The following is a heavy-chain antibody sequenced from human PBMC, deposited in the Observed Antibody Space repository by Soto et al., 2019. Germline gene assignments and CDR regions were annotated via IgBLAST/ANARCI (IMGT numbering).Heavy chain of an antibody. D-gene: IGHD1-20*01. Sequence: ASVKVSCKASGYMFRTYDINWVRQAPGQGLEWMGWLNPNSGNTGYAQKFQGRVTMTRNTSINTAYMELSSLGSDDTAVYYCARDHRYNWNDEGWFDPWGQGTLVTVSS. J-gene: IGHJ5*02. V-gene: IGHV1-8*01. CDR1: GYMFRTYD. CDR2: LNPNSGNT. CDR3: ARDHRYNWNDEGWFDP.